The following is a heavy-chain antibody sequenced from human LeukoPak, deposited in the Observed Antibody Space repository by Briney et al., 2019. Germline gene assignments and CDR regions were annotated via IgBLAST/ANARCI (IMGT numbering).Heavy chain of an antibody. D-gene: IGHD3-10*01. CDR2: IYYSGST. CDR1: GGSISSGGYY. V-gene: IGHV4-31*03. CDR3: ARDVGGYYFDY. Sequence: SETLSLTCTVSGGSISSGGYYWSWIRQHPGKGLEWIEYIYYSGSTYYNPSLKSRVTISVDTSKNQFSLKLSSVTAADTAVYYCARDVGGYYFDYWGQGTLVTVSS. J-gene: IGHJ4*02.